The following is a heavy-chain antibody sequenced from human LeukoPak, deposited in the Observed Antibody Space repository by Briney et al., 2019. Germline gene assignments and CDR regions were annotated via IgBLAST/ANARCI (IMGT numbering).Heavy chain of an antibody. J-gene: IGHJ4*02. V-gene: IGHV4-59*11. CDR3: AASREEGNYYDSSGYYYY. D-gene: IGHD3-22*01. Sequence: SETLSLTCTVSGGSISSHYWSWIRQPPGKGLEWIGYIYYSGSTNDNPSLKSRVTISVDTSKNQFSLKLSSVTAADTAVYYCAASREEGNYYDSSGYYYYWGQGTLVTVSS. CDR2: IYYSGST. CDR1: GGSISSHY.